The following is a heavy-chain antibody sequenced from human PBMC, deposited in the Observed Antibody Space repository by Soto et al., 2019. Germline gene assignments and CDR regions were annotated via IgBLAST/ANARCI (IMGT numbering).Heavy chain of an antibody. J-gene: IGHJ4*02. CDR2: VFGHGGGP. CDR3: AKMRGMEVWDYSLDY. CDR1: GFTFSSFA. Sequence: EVQLLESGGDLVQPGGSLRFSCAASGFTFSSFAMSWVRQAPGKGLEWVSRVFGHGGGPDYADSVKGRFTISRDNSKNTLLLQMSSLRVEDTAIYFCAKMRGMEVWDYSLDYWGQGTLVTVSS. D-gene: IGHD2-21*01. V-gene: IGHV3-23*01.